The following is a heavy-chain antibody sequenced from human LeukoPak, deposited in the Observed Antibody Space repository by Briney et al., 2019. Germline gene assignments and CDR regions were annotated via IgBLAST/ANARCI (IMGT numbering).Heavy chain of an antibody. Sequence: TGGSLRLSSAASGFTFSDYAMSWVRQAPGKGLECVSAISGRGDSTYYADSLKGRFTISRDRPKNTLYLQMSSLRAEDTAVYYCAKTRAAAGIPRDYFDYWGQGTLVTVSS. CDR1: GFTFSDYA. CDR2: ISGRGDST. V-gene: IGHV3-23*01. CDR3: AKTRAAAGIPRDYFDY. J-gene: IGHJ4*02. D-gene: IGHD6-13*01.